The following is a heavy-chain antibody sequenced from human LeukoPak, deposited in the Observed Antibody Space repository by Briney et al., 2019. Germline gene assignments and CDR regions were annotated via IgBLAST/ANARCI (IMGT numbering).Heavy chain of an antibody. CDR3: ARGLEGPVDY. V-gene: IGHV4-59*12. CDR2: IYYSGST. D-gene: IGHD2-2*01. CDR1: GGSISSYY. J-gene: IGHJ4*02. Sequence: SETLSLTCTVSGGSISSYYWSWIRQPPGKGLEWIGYIYYSGSTNYNPSLKSRVTISVDTSKNQFSLKLSSVTAADTAVYYCARGLEGPVDYWGQGTLVTVSS.